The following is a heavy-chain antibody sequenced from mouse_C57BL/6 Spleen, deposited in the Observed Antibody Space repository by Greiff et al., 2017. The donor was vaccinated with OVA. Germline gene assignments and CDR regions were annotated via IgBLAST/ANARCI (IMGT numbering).Heavy chain of an antibody. CDR3: ARDFDYGSSYAMDY. CDR1: GYAFSSSW. Sequence: VQLQQSGPELVKPGASVKISCKASGYAFSSSWMNWVKQRPGKGLEWIGRIYPGDGDTNYNGKFKGKATLTADKSSSTAYMQLSSLTSEDSAVYFCARDFDYGSSYAMDYWGQGTSVTVSS. CDR2: IYPGDGDT. D-gene: IGHD1-1*01. V-gene: IGHV1-82*01. J-gene: IGHJ4*01.